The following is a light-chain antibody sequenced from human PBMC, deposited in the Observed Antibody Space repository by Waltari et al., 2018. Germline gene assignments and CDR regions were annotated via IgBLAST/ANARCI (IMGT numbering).Light chain of an antibody. Sequence: QSALTQPASVSGTPGQSITISCTGTSRDVGRYDYVSWYQQHPGRAPKLLIHDVTDRDSGGADRFSGSKSGNTASLTISGLQTEDEADYYCTSYTSSTTTPYVFGTGTQVTV. CDR1: SRDVGRYDY. J-gene: IGLJ1*01. CDR3: TSYTSSTTTPYV. CDR2: DVT. V-gene: IGLV2-14*03.